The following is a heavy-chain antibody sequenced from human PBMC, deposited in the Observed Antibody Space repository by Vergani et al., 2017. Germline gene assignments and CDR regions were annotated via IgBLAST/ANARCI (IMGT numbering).Heavy chain of an antibody. CDR2: IYNSGST. CDR3: AGGGSVGGAARPRYFDL. J-gene: IGHJ2*01. D-gene: IGHD6-6*01. CDR1: GGSISSYY. V-gene: IGHV4-4*07. Sequence: QVQLQESGPGLVKPSETLSLTCTVSGGSISSYYWSWIRQPAGKGLEWIGRIYNSGSTNYNPSLKSRVTMSVDTSKNQFSLKLSSVTAADTALYYWAGGGSVGGAARPRYFDLWGRGTLVTVSS.